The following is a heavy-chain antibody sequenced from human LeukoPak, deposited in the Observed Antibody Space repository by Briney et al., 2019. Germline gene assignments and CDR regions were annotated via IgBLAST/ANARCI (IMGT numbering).Heavy chain of an antibody. CDR3: AKDHRLRFTIVGATLGY. V-gene: IGHV3-23*01. CDR2: ISGSGGST. CDR1: GFTFSSYG. Sequence: PGGSLRLSCAASGFTFSSYGMSWVRQAPGKGLEWVSAISGSGGSTYYADSVKGRFTISRDNSKNTLYLQMNSLRAEDTAVYYCAKDHRLRFTIVGATLGYWGQGTLVTVSS. D-gene: IGHD1-26*01. J-gene: IGHJ4*02.